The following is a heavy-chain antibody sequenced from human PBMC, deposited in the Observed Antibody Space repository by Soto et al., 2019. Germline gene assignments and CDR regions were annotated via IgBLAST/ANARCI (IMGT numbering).Heavy chain of an antibody. D-gene: IGHD2-2*01. CDR2: IYYSGST. Sequence: QVQLQESGPGLVKPSQTLSLTCTVSGGSISSGDYYWNWIRQPPGKVLEGIGRIYYSGSTYYSPSLQSRVTISVGTSTHQFSLKLSSVTAADTAVYYCVRGDPGACSSTSCSDAFDLWGRGTMVAVSS. CDR1: GGSISSGDYY. J-gene: IGHJ3*01. CDR3: VRGDPGACSSTSCSDAFDL. V-gene: IGHV4-30-4*01.